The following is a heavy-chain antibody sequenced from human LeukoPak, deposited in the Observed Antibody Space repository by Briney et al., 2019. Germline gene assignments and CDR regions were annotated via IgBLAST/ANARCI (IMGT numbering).Heavy chain of an antibody. CDR2: INPNSGGT. J-gene: IGHJ4*02. CDR1: GYTFTGYY. Sequence: ASVKVSCKASGYTFTGYYMHWVRQAPGQGLEWMGWINPNSGGTNYAQKFQGRVTMTRDTSISTAYMELSRLRSDDTAVYYCAKVRKWELPLYYLYLWGQGTLVTVSS. CDR3: AKVRKWELPLYYLYL. D-gene: IGHD1-26*01. V-gene: IGHV1-2*02.